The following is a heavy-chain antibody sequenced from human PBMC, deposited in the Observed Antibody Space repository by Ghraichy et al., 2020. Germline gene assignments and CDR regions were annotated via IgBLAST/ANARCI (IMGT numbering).Heavy chain of an antibody. V-gene: IGHV4-59*11. CDR1: NASINSHY. CDR2: VYYTGRT. D-gene: IGHD5-24*01. Sequence: SETLSLTCVVSNASINSHYWSWIRQSPGKGLEWLGFVYYTGRTHYNPSLGSRLTISVDVSLRRFSLTLTSVTPADSAFYYCARTHPPLDYGYNYFMDVWGKGTSVTVSS. CDR3: ARTHPPLDYGYNYFMDV. J-gene: IGHJ6*03.